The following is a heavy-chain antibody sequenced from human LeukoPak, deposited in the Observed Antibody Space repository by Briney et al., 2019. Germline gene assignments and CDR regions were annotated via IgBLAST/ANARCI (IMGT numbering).Heavy chain of an antibody. D-gene: IGHD2-15*01. V-gene: IGHV4-59*08. J-gene: IGHJ5*02. CDR2: IYYSGST. CDR1: GGSISSYY. CDR3: ARHARGSCSWFDP. Sequence: SETLSLTCTVSGGSISSYYWSWVRQPPGKGLEWIGYIYYSGSTNYNPSLKSRVTISVDTSKNQFSLKLSSVTAADTAVYYCARHARGSCSWFDPWGQGTLVTVSS.